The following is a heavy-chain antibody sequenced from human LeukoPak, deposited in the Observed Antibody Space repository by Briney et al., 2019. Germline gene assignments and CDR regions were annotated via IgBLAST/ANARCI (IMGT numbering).Heavy chain of an antibody. J-gene: IGHJ4*02. V-gene: IGHV4-34*01. D-gene: IGHD3-22*01. CDR3: ASLYYYDSSGTN. CDR2: INHSGST. CDR1: GGSSSGYY. Sequence: PSETLSLTCAVYGGSSSGYYWSWIRQPPGKGLEWIGEINHSGSTNYNPSLKSRVTISVDTSKNQFSLKLSSVTAADTAVYYCASLYYYDSSGTNWGQGTLVTVSS.